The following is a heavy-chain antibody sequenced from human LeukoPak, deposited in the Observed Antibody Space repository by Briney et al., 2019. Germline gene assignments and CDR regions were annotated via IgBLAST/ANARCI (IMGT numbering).Heavy chain of an antibody. J-gene: IGHJ6*03. CDR1: GGSISSYY. CDR3: ARVWGVPDYYYYMDV. V-gene: IGHV4-59*01. CDR2: IYYSGST. D-gene: IGHD3-16*01. Sequence: PSETLSLTCTVSGGSISSYYWSWIRQPPGKGLEWIGYIYYSGSTNYNPSLKSRVTISVDTSKNQFSLKLSSVTAADTAVYYCARVWGVPDYYYYMDVWGKGTTVTVSS.